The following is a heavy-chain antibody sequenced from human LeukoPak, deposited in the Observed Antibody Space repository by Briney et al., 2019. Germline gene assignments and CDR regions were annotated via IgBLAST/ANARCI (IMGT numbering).Heavy chain of an antibody. CDR2: VNPSGGST. V-gene: IGHV1-46*01. Sequence: ASVKVSCKASGYTFTSYYMHWVRQAPGQGLEWMGIVNPSGGSTSYAQKFQGRVTMTRDTSTSTVYMELSSLRSDDTAVYYCARDSGLEQQPVRFDPWGRGTLVTVSS. CDR3: ARDSGLEQQPVRFDP. CDR1: GYTFTSYY. D-gene: IGHD6-13*01. J-gene: IGHJ5*02.